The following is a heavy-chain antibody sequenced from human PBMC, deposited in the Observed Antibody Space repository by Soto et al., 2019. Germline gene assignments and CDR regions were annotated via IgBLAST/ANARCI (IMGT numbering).Heavy chain of an antibody. CDR2: IIPVFGNT. V-gene: IGHV1-69*06. Sequence: SVKVSCKASGRSFSSDGVSWVRQAPGQGLEWMGGIIPVFGNTKYVQRFQGRLTITADKCTSTVYMEMSSLSSEDTAVYFCARGPYYSSGSAATSYFYFGIGVWGQRTTGAVSS. D-gene: IGHD3-10*01. J-gene: IGHJ6*02. CDR1: GRSFSSDG. CDR3: ARGPYYSSGSAATSYFYFGIGV.